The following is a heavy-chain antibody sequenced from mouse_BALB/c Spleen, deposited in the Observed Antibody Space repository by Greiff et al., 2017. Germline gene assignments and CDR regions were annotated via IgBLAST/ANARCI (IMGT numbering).Heavy chain of an antibody. CDR3: ARLYYYGWFAY. Sequence: EVKLLESGGGLVQPGGSLKLSCAASGFAFSRYWMSWVRQAPGKGLEWIGEINPDSSTINYTPSLKDKFIISRDNAKNTLYLQMSKVRSEDTALYYCARLYYYGWFAYWGQGTLVTVSA. V-gene: IGHV4-1*02. J-gene: IGHJ3*01. CDR2: INPDSSTI. D-gene: IGHD1-1*01. CDR1: GFAFSRYW.